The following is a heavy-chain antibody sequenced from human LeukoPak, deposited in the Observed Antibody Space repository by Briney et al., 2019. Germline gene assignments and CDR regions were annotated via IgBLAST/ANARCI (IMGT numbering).Heavy chain of an antibody. J-gene: IGHJ5*02. CDR3: ARPYYYDSRIDP. D-gene: IGHD3-22*01. V-gene: IGHV4-30-4*01. Sequence: SQTLSLTCTVSGGSISSGDYYWSWIRQPPGRGLEWIAYMYYSGSTYYNPSLKSRVTMSADTSKNQLSLKLSSVTAADTAVYYCARPYYYDSRIDPWGQGILVTVSS. CDR1: GGSISSGDYY. CDR2: MYYSGST.